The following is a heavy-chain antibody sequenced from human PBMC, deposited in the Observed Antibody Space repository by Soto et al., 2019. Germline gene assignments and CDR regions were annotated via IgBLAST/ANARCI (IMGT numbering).Heavy chain of an antibody. D-gene: IGHD6-19*01. CDR3: ARDLYSSGWSYLGYGMDV. Sequence: QVQLVESGGGVVQPGRSLRLSCAASGFTFSSYGMHWVRQAPGKGLEWVAVIWYDGSNKYYADSVKGRFTISRDNSKNTLYLQMNSLRAEDTAVYYCARDLYSSGWSYLGYGMDVWGQGTTVTVSS. CDR1: GFTFSSYG. J-gene: IGHJ6*02. V-gene: IGHV3-33*01. CDR2: IWYDGSNK.